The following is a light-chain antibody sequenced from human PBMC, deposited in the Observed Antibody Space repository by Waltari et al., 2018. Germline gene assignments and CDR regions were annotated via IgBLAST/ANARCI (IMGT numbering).Light chain of an antibody. V-gene: IGLV1-40*01. CDR3: QSYDNSLSGI. J-gene: IGLJ2*01. CDR2: TNG. Sequence: QSVLTQPPSVSGAPGQRVTISCTGSSPNIGAGYDVHWYQQLPGTAPKPRIYTNGNRPSGVPDRFSVSKSGTSASLAITGLQAEDEADYYGQSYDNSLSGIFGGGTKLTVL. CDR1: SPNIGAGYD.